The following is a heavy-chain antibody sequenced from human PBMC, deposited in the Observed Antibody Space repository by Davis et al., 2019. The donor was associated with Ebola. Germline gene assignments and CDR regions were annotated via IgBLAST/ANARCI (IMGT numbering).Heavy chain of an antibody. Sequence: PGGSLRLSCAASGFTFSDYYMSWIRQAPGKGLEWVSYISSSSSYTNYADSVKGRFTISRDNAKNSLYLQMNSLRAEDTAVYYCARDGRYSYGSDRLYDYWGQGTLVTVSS. J-gene: IGHJ4*02. D-gene: IGHD5-18*01. CDR1: GFTFSDYY. CDR2: ISSSSSYT. V-gene: IGHV3-11*06. CDR3: ARDGRYSYGSDRLYDY.